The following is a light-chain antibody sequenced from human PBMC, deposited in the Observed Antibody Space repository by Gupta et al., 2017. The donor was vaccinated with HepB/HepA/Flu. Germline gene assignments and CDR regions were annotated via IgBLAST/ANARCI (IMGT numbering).Light chain of an antibody. Sequence: EILMTQSPATLSVSPGERVTLSCRASQTVTSNLAWYQQKPGQAPRLLIYDASTRATGTPARFSGSGSGTEFTLTISSLQSEDFGVYYCQPCSNWPLTFGGGTKVEIK. CDR1: QTVTSN. J-gene: IGKJ4*01. CDR2: DAS. CDR3: QPCSNWPLT. V-gene: IGKV3-15*01.